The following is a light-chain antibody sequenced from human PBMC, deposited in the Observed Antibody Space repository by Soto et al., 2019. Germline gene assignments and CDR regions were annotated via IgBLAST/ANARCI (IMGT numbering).Light chain of an antibody. CDR1: SSDVGGYNY. CDR2: DVS. J-gene: IGLJ1*01. V-gene: IGLV2-14*01. CDR3: SSYTSSSIFYV. Sequence: QSVLTQPPSVSGSSGSPITISCTGTSSDVGGYNYVSWYQQHPGKAPKLMIYDVSNRPSGVSNRFSGSKSGNTASLTISGLQAEDEADYYCSSYTSSSIFYVFGTGTKVTVL.